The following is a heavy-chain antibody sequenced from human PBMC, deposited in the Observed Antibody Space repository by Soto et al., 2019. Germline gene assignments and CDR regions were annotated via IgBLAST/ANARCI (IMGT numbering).Heavy chain of an antibody. CDR3: ARGIRLAAPSVLNWFDP. CDR1: GGSISSGDYY. D-gene: IGHD6-13*01. Sequence: SETLSLTCTVSGGSISSGDYYWSWIRQPPGKGLEWIGYIYYSGSTYYNPSLKSRVTISVDTSKNQFSLKLSSVTAADTAVYYCARGIRLAAPSVLNWFDPWGQGTLVTV. J-gene: IGHJ5*02. CDR2: IYYSGST. V-gene: IGHV4-30-4*01.